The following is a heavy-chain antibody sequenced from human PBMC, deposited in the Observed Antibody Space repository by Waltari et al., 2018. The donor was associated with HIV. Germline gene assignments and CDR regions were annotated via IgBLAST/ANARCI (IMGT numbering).Heavy chain of an antibody. CDR1: GGSISNYY. CDR3: ARDLSYYYGMDV. CDR2: IYSSGTT. J-gene: IGHJ6*02. V-gene: IGHV4-4*07. Sequence: QVQLQESGPGLVKTSETLSLTCTVSGGSISNYYWSCIRQTAGKGLEWIGRIYSSGTTEYNPSLKSRVTMSVDTSKNQFSLNLTSVTAADTAVYYCARDLSYYYGMDVWGPGTTVIVSS.